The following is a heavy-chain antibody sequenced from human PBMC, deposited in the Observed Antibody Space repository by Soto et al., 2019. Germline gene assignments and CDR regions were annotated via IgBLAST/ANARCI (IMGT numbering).Heavy chain of an antibody. CDR2: ISDSGGTV. J-gene: IGHJ6*02. V-gene: IGHV3-48*03. Sequence: PGGSLRRSCAASGFTCSTNEMNWVRQAPGQGLEWVSYISDSGGTVYYADSVKGRSTVSRDNAQNSVYLQMNSLRTEDTAVYYCARDLLHYDFWSGYSAYFYYGMDVWGPGTTVTVSS. CDR3: ARDLLHYDFWSGYSAYFYYGMDV. D-gene: IGHD3-3*01. CDR1: GFTCSTNE.